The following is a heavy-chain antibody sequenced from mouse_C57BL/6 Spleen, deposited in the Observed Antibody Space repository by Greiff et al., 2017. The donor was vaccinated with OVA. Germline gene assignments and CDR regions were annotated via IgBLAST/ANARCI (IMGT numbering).Heavy chain of an antibody. CDR2: FYPGSGSI. CDR3: ARQSYYSNYGHYFDY. CDR1: GYTFTEYT. J-gene: IGHJ2*01. Sequence: QVQLQQSGAELVKPGASVKLSCKASGYTFTEYTIHWVKQRSGQGLEWIGWFYPGSGSITYNEKFKDKATLTADKSSSTVYMELSRLTSEDSAVYFCARQSYYSNYGHYFDYWGQGTTLTVSS. D-gene: IGHD2-5*01. V-gene: IGHV1-62-2*01.